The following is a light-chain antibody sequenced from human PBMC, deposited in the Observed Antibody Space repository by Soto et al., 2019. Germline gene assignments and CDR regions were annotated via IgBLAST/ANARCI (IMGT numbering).Light chain of an antibody. CDR1: SSYVGGYHY. CDR3: TSYAGGTNV. CDR2: EVN. Sequence: QSALTQPPSSSGSSGQSVAISCTGTSSYVGGYHYVSWYQQHPGKVPKLMIYEVNKRPSGVPDRFSGSKSGNTASLTVSGLQAEDEADYYCTSYAGGTNVLGTGTKVTVL. V-gene: IGLV2-8*01. J-gene: IGLJ1*01.